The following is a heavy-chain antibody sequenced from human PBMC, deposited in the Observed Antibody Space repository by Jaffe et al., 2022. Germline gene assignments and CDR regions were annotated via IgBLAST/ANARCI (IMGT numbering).Heavy chain of an antibody. V-gene: IGHV3-48*03. D-gene: IGHD3-9*01. CDR2: ISSSGSTI. CDR3: ARDRSEKYYDILTGYYSSYYYMDV. Sequence: EVQLVESGGGLVQPGGSLRLSCAASGFTFSSYEMNWVRQAPGKGLEWVSYISSSGSTIYYADSVKGRFTISRDNAKNSLYLQMNSLRAEDTAVYYCARDRSEKYYDILTGYYSSYYYMDVWGKGTTVTVSS. CDR1: GFTFSSYE. J-gene: IGHJ6*03.